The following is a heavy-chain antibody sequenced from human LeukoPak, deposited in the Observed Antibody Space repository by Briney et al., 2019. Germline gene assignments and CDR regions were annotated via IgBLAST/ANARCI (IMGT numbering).Heavy chain of an antibody. V-gene: IGHV4-4*02. CDR2: IYHSGST. D-gene: IGHD3-10*01. Sequence: SGTLSLTCAVSGGSISNSNWWSWVRQPPGKGLEWIGEIYHSGSTNYNSSLKSRVTISVVKSKNQFSLKLSSVTAADTAVYYCARATPGGEDAFDIWGQGTMVTVSS. J-gene: IGHJ3*02. CDR1: GGSISNSNW. CDR3: ARATPGGEDAFDI.